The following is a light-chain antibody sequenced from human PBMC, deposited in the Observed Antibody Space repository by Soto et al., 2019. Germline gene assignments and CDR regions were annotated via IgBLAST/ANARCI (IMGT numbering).Light chain of an antibody. CDR2: GNS. Sequence: QSVLTQPPSVSGAPGQRVTISCTGSSSNIGAGYDVHWYQQLPGTAPKLLIYGNSNRPSGVPDRVSGSKSGTSASLAITGLQAEEEADYYCQSYDRSLSGVVFGGGTKLTVL. CDR3: QSYDRSLSGVV. V-gene: IGLV1-40*01. CDR1: SSNIGAGYD. J-gene: IGLJ2*01.